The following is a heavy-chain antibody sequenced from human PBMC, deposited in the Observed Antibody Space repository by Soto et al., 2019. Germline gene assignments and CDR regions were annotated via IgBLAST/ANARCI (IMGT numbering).Heavy chain of an antibody. J-gene: IGHJ6*02. Sequence: QVQLVQSGAEVKKPWSSVKVSCKASGGTFSSYAISWVRQAPGQGLEWMGGIIPIFGTANYAQKFRGRVMIPADESTRTAYMEQSSLRSEDTAVYYCARALGQPTETYGMDVWGQGTTVTVSS. D-gene: IGHD3-16*02. V-gene: IGHV1-69*01. CDR3: ARALGQPTETYGMDV. CDR2: IIPIFGTA. CDR1: GGTFSSYA.